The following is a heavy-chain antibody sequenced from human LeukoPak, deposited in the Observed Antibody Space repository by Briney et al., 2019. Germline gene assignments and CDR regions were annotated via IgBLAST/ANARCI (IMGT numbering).Heavy chain of an antibody. Sequence: GGSLRLSCAASGFTFSDYYMSWIRQAPGKGLEWVSYISSSGSTIYYADSVKGRFTISRDNAKNSLYLQMNSLRAEDTAVYYCARDMVRGVIFSYYYMDVWGKGTTVTISS. CDR3: ARDMVRGVIFSYYYMDV. CDR2: ISSSGSTI. V-gene: IGHV3-11*01. CDR1: GFTFSDYY. J-gene: IGHJ6*03. D-gene: IGHD3-10*01.